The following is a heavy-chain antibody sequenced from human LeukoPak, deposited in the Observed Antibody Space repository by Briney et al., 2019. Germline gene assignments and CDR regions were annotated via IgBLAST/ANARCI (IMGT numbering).Heavy chain of an antibody. V-gene: IGHV1-69*13. J-gene: IGHJ4*02. CDR3: VCGGYSYGYSLGY. Sequence: SVKVSCKASGGTFSSYAISWVRQAPGQGLEWMGGIIPIFGTANYAQKFQGRVTITADESTSTAYMELSSLRSEDTAVYYCVCGGYSYGYSLGYWGQGTLVTGSS. D-gene: IGHD5-18*01. CDR1: GGTFSSYA. CDR2: IIPIFGTA.